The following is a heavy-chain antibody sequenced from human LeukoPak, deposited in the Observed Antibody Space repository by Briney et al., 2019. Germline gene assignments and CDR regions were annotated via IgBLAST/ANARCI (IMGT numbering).Heavy chain of an antibody. Sequence: GGSLRLSWAASGFTFSSYAMSGVREAPGKGLEWVSAISGSGVSKYYADSMKGRFTCSRDNSKNTLYLQMNSLRAEDTAVYYCAKDRIVVALAGRYWGQGTLVTVSS. CDR2: ISGSGVSK. J-gene: IGHJ4*02. CDR1: GFTFSSYA. V-gene: IGHV3-23*01. D-gene: IGHD1-26*01. CDR3: AKDRIVVALAGRY.